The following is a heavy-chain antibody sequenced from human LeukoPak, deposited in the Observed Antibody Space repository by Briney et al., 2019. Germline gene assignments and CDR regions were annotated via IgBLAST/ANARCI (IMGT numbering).Heavy chain of an antibody. CDR3: ANTNDRDGDFNGDY. V-gene: IGHV3-21*01. CDR1: GFTFSSYS. D-gene: IGHD1-1*01. J-gene: IGHJ4*02. CDR2: ISSSSSYI. Sequence: GGSLRLSCAASGFTFSSYSMNWVRQAPGKGLEWVSSISSSSSYIYYADSVKGRFTISRDNAKNSLYLQMNSLRAEDTAVYYCANTNDRDGDFNGDYWGQGTLVTVSA.